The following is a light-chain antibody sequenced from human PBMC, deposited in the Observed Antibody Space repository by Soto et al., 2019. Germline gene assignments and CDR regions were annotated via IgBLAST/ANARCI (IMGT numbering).Light chain of an antibody. CDR2: GAS. Sequence: ELVLTQSPGTLSLSPGERATLSCRASQSVSSSHLAWYQHKPGQAPRLLIYGASTRASDTPARFSGSGSVTEFALTISSLQSEDFAVYYCQQYNNWPITFGQGTRLEIK. J-gene: IGKJ5*01. CDR1: QSVSSSH. V-gene: IGKV3D-15*01. CDR3: QQYNNWPIT.